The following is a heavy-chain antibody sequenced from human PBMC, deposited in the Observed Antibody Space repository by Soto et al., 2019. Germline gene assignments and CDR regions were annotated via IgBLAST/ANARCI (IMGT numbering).Heavy chain of an antibody. CDR1: GFAFSTYA. CDR2: ISNSGGTT. V-gene: IGHV3-23*01. J-gene: IGHJ4*02. CDR3: AKELSYNSGRPFDY. Sequence: GGSLRLSCAASGFAFSTYAMTWVRPAPGKGLEWVSSISNSGGTTFYADSVKGRFTFSRDNSKNTLYLQMNSLRAEDTALYYCAKELSYNSGRPFDYWGQGTLVTVSS. D-gene: IGHD3-10*01.